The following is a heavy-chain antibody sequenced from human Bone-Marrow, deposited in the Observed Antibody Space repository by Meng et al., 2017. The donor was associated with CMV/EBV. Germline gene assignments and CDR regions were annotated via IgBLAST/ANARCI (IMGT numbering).Heavy chain of an antibody. D-gene: IGHD5-18*01. J-gene: IGHJ4*02. V-gene: IGHV3-30-3*01. CDR2: ISYDGSNK. CDR3: ARALTAMASY. Sequence: GESLKISCAASGFTFSSYAMHWVRQAPGKGLEWVAVISYDGSNKYYADSVKGRFTISRDNSKNTLYLQMNSLGAEDTAVYYCARALTAMASYWGQGTLVTVSS. CDR1: GFTFSSYA.